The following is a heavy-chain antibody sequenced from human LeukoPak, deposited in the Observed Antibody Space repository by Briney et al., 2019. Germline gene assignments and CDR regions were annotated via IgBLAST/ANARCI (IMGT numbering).Heavy chain of an antibody. V-gene: IGHV1-3*01. D-gene: IGHD3-3*01. Sequence: ASVKVSCKASGYTFTSYAMHWVRQAPGQRLEWMGWINAGNGNTKYSQKFQGRVTITRDTSASTAYMELSSLRSADTAVYYCARGGYDFWSGSAVDGMDVWGQGTTVTVSS. CDR1: GYTFTSYA. CDR3: ARGGYDFWSGSAVDGMDV. J-gene: IGHJ6*02. CDR2: INAGNGNT.